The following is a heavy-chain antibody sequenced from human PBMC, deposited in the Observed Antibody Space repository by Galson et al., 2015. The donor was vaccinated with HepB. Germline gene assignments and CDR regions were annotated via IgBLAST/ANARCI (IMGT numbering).Heavy chain of an antibody. J-gene: IGHJ1*01. D-gene: IGHD1-26*01. Sequence: SLRLSCAASGFAFSSYWMHWVRQAPGKGLVWVSHISTDGRRTNYADSVKGRFTISRDNAKNTLYLQMNSLTVDDTAVYYCVRGGSGNSYGNFQLWGQGTLVTVSS. V-gene: IGHV3-74*01. CDR3: VRGGSGNSYGNFQL. CDR2: ISTDGRRT. CDR1: GFAFSSYW.